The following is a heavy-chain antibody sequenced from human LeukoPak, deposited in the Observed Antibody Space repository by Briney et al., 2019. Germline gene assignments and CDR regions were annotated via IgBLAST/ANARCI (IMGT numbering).Heavy chain of an antibody. D-gene: IGHD6-19*01. CDR3: AKDRGIAVKINWFDP. CDR1: GFTFSSYA. Sequence: GRSMRLSCAASGFTFSSYAMSWVRQAPGKGLEWDSAISGSGGSTYYADSVKGRFTISRDNSKNTLYLQMNSLRAEDTAVYYCAKDRGIAVKINWFDPWGQGTLVTVSS. CDR2: ISGSGGST. V-gene: IGHV3-23*01. J-gene: IGHJ5*02.